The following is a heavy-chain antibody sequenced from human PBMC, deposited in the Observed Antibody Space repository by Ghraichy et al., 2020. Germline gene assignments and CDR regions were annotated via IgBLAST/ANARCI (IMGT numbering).Heavy chain of an antibody. CDR1: GFTFSSYW. CDR2: IKQDGSEK. J-gene: IGHJ5*02. V-gene: IGHV3-7*04. CDR3: ARVGCSGGSCGNWFDP. Sequence: GESLNISCAASGFTFSSYWMSWVRQAPGKGLEWVANIKQDGSEKYYVDSVKGRFTISRDNAKNSLYLQMNSLRAEDTAVYYCARVGCSGGSCGNWFDPWGQGTLVTVSS. D-gene: IGHD2-15*01.